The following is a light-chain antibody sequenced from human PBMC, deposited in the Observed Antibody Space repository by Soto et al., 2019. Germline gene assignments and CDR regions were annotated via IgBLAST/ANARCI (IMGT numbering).Light chain of an antibody. J-gene: IGLJ3*02. CDR2: SNN. V-gene: IGLV1-44*01. CDR3: AAWDDSLNGSV. CDR1: SSNIGSNT. Sequence: QSVLTQPPSASGTPGQRVTISCSGSSSNIGSNTVNWYQQLPGTAPKLLICSNNQRPSGVPDRFSGSKSGTSASLAISGLQSEDEADYYCAAWDDSLNGSVFGGGTKLTVL.